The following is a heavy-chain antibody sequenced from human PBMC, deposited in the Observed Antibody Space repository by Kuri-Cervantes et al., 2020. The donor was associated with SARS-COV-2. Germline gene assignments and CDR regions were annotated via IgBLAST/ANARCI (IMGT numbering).Heavy chain of an antibody. D-gene: IGHD6-19*01. CDR1: GYTFTGYY. V-gene: IGHV1-2*02. CDR2: INPNFGGT. J-gene: IGHJ4*02. Sequence: ASVKVSCKASGYTFTGYYIHWVRQAPGQGLEWMGWINPNFGGTNYAQKLQGRVTMTTDTSTSTAYMELRSLRSDDTAVYYCARGPVIAVAAGFDYWGQGTLVTVSS. CDR3: ARGPVIAVAAGFDY.